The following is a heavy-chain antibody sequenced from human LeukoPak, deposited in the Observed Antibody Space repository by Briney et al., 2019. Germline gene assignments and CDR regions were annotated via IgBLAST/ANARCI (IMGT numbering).Heavy chain of an antibody. CDR1: GFTFSSYS. CDR2: ISSSSSTI. D-gene: IGHD3-22*01. J-gene: IGHJ3*02. CDR3: AREKEYYYDSSGRGTFDI. Sequence: GGSLRLSCAASGFTFSSYSMNWVRQAPGKGLEWVSYISSSSSTIYYADSVKGRFTISRDNAKNSLYLQMNSLRAEDTAVYYCAREKEYYYDSSGRGTFDIWGQGTMVTVSS. V-gene: IGHV3-48*01.